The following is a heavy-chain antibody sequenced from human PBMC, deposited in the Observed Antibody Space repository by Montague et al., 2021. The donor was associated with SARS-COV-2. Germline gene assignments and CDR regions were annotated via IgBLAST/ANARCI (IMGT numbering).Heavy chain of an antibody. CDR1: DGSFSGYY. CDR3: ARGQATIFGVLIILPAAGALDI. Sequence: SETLSLTCAVYDGSFSGYYWSWIRQPPGKGLEWIGEINHSGSTNYNPSLKSRVTISVDTSKNQFSLKLNSVSAADTAVYYCARGQATIFGVLIILPAAGALDIWGQGTMVTVSS. J-gene: IGHJ3*02. D-gene: IGHD3-3*01. V-gene: IGHV4-34*01. CDR2: INHSGST.